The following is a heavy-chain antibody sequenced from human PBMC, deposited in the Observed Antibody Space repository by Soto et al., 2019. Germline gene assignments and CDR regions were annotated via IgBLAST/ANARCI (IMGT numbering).Heavy chain of an antibody. D-gene: IGHD5-12*01. V-gene: IGHV4-39*01. CDR1: GGSISSSSYY. CDR3: ARGIVATPFDY. J-gene: IGHJ4*02. Sequence: SETLSLTCTVSGGSISSSSYYWGWIRQPPGKGLEWIGSIYYSGSTYYNPSLKSRVTISVDTSKNQFSLKLSSVTAADTAVYYCARGIVATPFDYWGQGTLVTVSS. CDR2: IYYSGST.